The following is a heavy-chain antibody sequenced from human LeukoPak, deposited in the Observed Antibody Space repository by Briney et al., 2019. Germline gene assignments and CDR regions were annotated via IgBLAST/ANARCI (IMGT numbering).Heavy chain of an antibody. CDR2: IYTSGST. CDR1: GGSISRYY. D-gene: IGHD3-22*01. V-gene: IGHV4-4*07. J-gene: IGHJ4*02. CDR3: ARDGYYYDSSGYSLFDY. Sequence: SETLSLTCTVSGGSISRYYWSWIRQPAGKGLEWIGRIYTSGSTNYNPPLKSRVTMSVDTSKNQFSLKLSSVTAADTAVYYCARDGYYYDSSGYSLFDYWGQGTLVTVSS.